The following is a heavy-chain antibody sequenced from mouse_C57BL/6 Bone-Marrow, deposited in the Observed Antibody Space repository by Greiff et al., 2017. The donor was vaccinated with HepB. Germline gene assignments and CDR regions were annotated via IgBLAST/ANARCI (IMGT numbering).Heavy chain of an antibody. Sequence: QVQLQQSGAELVRPGASVKLSCKASGYTFTDYYINWVKQRPGQGLEWIARIYPGSGNTYYNEKFKGKATLTAEKSSSTAYMQLNSLTSEDSAVYFCAREDYYGSSNWYFDVWGTGTTVTVSS. CDR3: AREDYYGSSNWYFDV. D-gene: IGHD1-1*01. V-gene: IGHV1-76*01. J-gene: IGHJ1*03. CDR2: IYPGSGNT. CDR1: GYTFTDYY.